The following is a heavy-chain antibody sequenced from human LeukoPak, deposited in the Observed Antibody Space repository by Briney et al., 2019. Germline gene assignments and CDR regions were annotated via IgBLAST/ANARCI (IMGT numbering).Heavy chain of an antibody. CDR3: ARWKQQLNYFDY. V-gene: IGHV3-20*04. J-gene: IGHJ4*02. CDR2: INWNGGST. Sequence: PGGSLRLSCAASGFTFDDYGMSWVRQAPGKGLEWVSGINWNGGSTGYADPVKGRFTISRDNAKNSLYLQMNSLRAEDTALYYCARWKQQLNYFDYWGQGTLVTVSS. D-gene: IGHD6-13*01. CDR1: GFTFDDYG.